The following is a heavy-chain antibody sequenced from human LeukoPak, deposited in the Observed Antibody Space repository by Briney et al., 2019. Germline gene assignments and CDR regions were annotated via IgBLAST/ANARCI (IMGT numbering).Heavy chain of an antibody. D-gene: IGHD4-17*01. Sequence: TETLSLTCAVYGGSFSGYYWSWIRQPPGKGLEWIGEINHSGSTNYNPSLKSRVTISVDTSKNQFSLKLSSVTAADTAVYYCAREGDDGLGYWGQGTLVTVSS. CDR3: AREGDDGLGY. CDR1: GGSFSGYY. CDR2: INHSGST. J-gene: IGHJ4*02. V-gene: IGHV4-34*01.